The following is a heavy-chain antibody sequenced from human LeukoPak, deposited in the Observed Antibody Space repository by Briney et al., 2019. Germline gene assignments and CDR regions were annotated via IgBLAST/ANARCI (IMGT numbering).Heavy chain of an antibody. CDR1: GGSISSSSYY. CDR2: IYYSGST. V-gene: IGHV4-39*01. D-gene: IGHD6-19*01. Sequence: SETLSLTCNVSGGSISSSSYYWGWIRQPPGKGLEWIGSIYYSGSTYYNPSLKSRVTISVDTSKNQFSLKLSSVTAADTAVYYCARVRGWYESNDYWGQGTLVTVSS. CDR3: ARVRGWYESNDY. J-gene: IGHJ4*02.